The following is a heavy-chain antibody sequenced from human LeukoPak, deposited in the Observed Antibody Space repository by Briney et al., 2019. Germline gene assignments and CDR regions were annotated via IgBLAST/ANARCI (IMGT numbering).Heavy chain of an antibody. Sequence: PGGSLRLSCAASGFTVSSNYMSWVGQAPGKGLEWVAVIYSGGSTYYADSVKGRFTISRDNSKNTLYLQMNSLRAEDTAVYYCARVRVVVITTHAFDIWGQGTMVTVSS. J-gene: IGHJ3*02. D-gene: IGHD3-22*01. CDR3: ARVRVVVITTHAFDI. CDR2: IYSGGST. V-gene: IGHV3-66*01. CDR1: GFTVSSNY.